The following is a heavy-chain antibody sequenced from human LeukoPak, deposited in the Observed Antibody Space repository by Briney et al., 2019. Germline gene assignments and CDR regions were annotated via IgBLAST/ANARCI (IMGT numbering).Heavy chain of an antibody. CDR2: ISGSGGST. CDR1: GFTFGSYA. V-gene: IGHV3-23*01. D-gene: IGHD2-2*01. CDR3: ASRSGGIVVVPAALY. Sequence: GGSLRLSCAASGFTFGSYAMTWVRQAPGKGLEWVSAISGSGGSTYYADSVKGRFTISRDNSKNRLYLQMNSLRAEDTAVYCCASRSGGIVVVPAALYWGQGTLVTVSS. J-gene: IGHJ4*02.